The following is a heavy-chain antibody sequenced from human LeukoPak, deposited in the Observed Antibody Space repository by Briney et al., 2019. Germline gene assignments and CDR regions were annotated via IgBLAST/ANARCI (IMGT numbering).Heavy chain of an antibody. Sequence: ESGPTLLKPTQTLTLTFTFSGVSLSTYGVGVAGIRHPPGKALEWLSLIYWDEDKRYTPSLNRRLTITNATSNTQVVLTMTNMAPVATATYYCAHTDFLSYSGSDFDSWGQGTLVTVSS. D-gene: IGHD3-10*01. CDR1: GVSLSTYGVG. CDR3: AHTDFLSYSGSDFDS. V-gene: IGHV2-5*02. CDR2: IYWDEDK. J-gene: IGHJ4*02.